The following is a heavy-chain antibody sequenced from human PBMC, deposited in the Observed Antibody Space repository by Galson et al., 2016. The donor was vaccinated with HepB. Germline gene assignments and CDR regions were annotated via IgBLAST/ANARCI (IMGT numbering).Heavy chain of an antibody. V-gene: IGHV3-53*01. CDR2: IDSKNNS. CDR3: ARFGYSHDWFFLNWFDP. CDR1: GFSVSSDY. Sequence: SLRLSCAASGFSVSSDYMTWVRQAPGKGLEWVSIIDSKNNSFYTDSVKGRFTISRDNSKNTVYLQMNSLRAEDTAVYYCARFGYSHDWFFLNWFDPWGQGTLVTVSA. D-gene: IGHD3-9*01. J-gene: IGHJ5*02.